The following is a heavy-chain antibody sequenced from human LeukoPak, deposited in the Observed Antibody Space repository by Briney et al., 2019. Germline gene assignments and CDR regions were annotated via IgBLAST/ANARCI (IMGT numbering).Heavy chain of an antibody. J-gene: IGHJ4*02. CDR2: INHSGST. D-gene: IGHD2-2*01. CDR1: GGSLSGYY. Sequence: TSETLSLTCAVYGGSLSGYYWSWIRQPPGKGLEWIGEINHSGSTNYDPSLKSRVTISVDTSKNQFSLKLSSVTAADTAVYYCARHRSYALLDGYWGQGTLVTVSS. CDR3: ARHRSYALLDGY. V-gene: IGHV4-34*01.